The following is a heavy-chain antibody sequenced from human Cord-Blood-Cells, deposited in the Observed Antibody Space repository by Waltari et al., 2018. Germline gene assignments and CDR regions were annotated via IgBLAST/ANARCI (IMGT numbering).Heavy chain of an antibody. V-gene: IGHV4-61*01. CDR3: ASEVRLDCSSTSCYRGLRDY. CDR1: GGSVSSGSYY. CDR2: IYYSGST. J-gene: IGHJ4*02. D-gene: IGHD2-2*01. Sequence: QVQLQESGPGLVKPSETLSLTCTVSGGSVSSGSYYWSWIRQPPGKGLEWIGYIYYSGSTNDNPSLKSRVTISVDTSKNQFSLKLSSVTAADTAVYYCASEVRLDCSSTSCYRGLRDYWGQGTLVTVSS.